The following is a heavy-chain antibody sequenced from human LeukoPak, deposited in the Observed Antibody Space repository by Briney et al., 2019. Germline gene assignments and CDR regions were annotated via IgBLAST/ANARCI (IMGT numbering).Heavy chain of an antibody. CDR3: GRDIATAVDY. J-gene: IGHJ4*02. CDR2: INSAGISK. Sequence: SGGSLRLSCTASGFIFSSYWMHWVRQAPGKGLVWVSRINSAGISKNYADFVKGRFTISRNNAKNTLYLQMNSLRAEDTAIYYCGRDIATAVDYWGLGTLVTVSS. CDR1: GFIFSSYW. V-gene: IGHV3-74*01. D-gene: IGHD6-13*01.